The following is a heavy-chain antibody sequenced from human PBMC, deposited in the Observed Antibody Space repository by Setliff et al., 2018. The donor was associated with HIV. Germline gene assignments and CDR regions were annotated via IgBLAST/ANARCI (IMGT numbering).Heavy chain of an antibody. J-gene: IGHJ5*02. D-gene: IGHD3-3*01. CDR2: VTNTGDT. V-gene: IGHV4-4*07. CDR1: GDSINTPFW. Sequence: SETLSLTCTVSGDSINTPFWWSWIRQPAGKGLEWIGRVTNTGDTSYNPSLKSRVTISMDTSKNLFSLKLTSVTAADTAVYFCAKGSGPPWSDPWGQGTLVTVSS. CDR3: AKGSGPPWSDP.